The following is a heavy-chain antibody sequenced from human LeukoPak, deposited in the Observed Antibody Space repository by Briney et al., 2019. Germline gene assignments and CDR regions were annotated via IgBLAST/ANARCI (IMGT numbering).Heavy chain of an antibody. V-gene: IGHV4-30-2*01. Sequence: SQTLSLTCAVSGGSISSGGYSWSWIQQPPGKGLEWIGYIYHSGSTYYNPSLKSRVTISVDRSKNQFSLKLSSVTAADTAVYYCARSAPYSGYEGPFDYWGQGTLVTVSS. J-gene: IGHJ4*02. CDR3: ARSAPYSGYEGPFDY. D-gene: IGHD5-12*01. CDR1: GGSISSGGYS. CDR2: IYHSGST.